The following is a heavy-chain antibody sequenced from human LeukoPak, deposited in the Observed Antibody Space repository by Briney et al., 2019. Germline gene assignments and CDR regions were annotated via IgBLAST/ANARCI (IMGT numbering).Heavy chain of an antibody. V-gene: IGHV3-48*01. CDR3: ARVSRRYYYDSSGYLGY. CDR2: ISSSSSTI. D-gene: IGHD3-22*01. Sequence: SGGSLRLSCAASGFTFSSYSMNWVRRAPGKGLEWVSYISSSSSTIYYADSVKGRFTISRDNAKNSLYLKMNSLRAEDTAVYYCARVSRRYYYDSSGYLGYWGQGTLVTVSS. CDR1: GFTFSSYS. J-gene: IGHJ4*02.